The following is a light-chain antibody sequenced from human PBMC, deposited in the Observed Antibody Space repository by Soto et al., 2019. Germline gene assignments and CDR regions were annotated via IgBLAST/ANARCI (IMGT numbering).Light chain of an antibody. CDR3: QQYGSSPYT. Sequence: EIVLTQSPGTLSLSPGERATLSCRASQSVSSSSSAWYQQKPGQAPRLLIYGASSRATGIPDRFSGSGSGTDFTITISRLEPEDFAVYYCQQYGSSPYTFGQGTKLEIK. CDR2: GAS. J-gene: IGKJ2*01. CDR1: QSVSSSS. V-gene: IGKV3-20*01.